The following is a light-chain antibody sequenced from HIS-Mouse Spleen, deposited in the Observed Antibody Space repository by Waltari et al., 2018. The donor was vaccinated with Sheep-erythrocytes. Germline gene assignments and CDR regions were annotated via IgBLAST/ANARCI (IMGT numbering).Light chain of an antibody. J-gene: IGKJ3*01. Sequence: EIVLTQSPVTLSLSPGERATLSCRASQSVSSSYLAWYQQKPGQAPRLLIYCASSRATGIPDRFSGSGSGTDFTLTISRLEPEDFAVYYCQQYGSSPLFTFGPGTKVDIK. V-gene: IGKV3-20*01. CDR3: QQYGSSPLFT. CDR2: CAS. CDR1: QSVSSSY.